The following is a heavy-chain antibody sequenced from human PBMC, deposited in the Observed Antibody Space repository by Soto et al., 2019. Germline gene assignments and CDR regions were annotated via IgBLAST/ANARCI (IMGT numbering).Heavy chain of an antibody. CDR3: ARQGRFYGSGSYFDP. V-gene: IGHV4-39*01. Sequence: SETLSLTCTVSGGSINNANYNWGWIRQPPGKGLEWIGSIYYSGSTSFNPSLKSRVVVSVDTSKNQFSLKLSSVTAADTAVYHCARQGRFYGSGSYFDPWGQGTLVTVS. J-gene: IGHJ5*02. D-gene: IGHD3-10*01. CDR2: IYYSGST. CDR1: GGSINNANYN.